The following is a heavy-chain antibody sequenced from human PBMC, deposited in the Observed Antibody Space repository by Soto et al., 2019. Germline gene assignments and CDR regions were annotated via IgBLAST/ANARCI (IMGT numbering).Heavy chain of an antibody. V-gene: IGHV3-33*01. D-gene: IGHD2-2*01. Sequence: GGSLRLSCAASGFTFSSYGMHWVRQAPGKGLEWVAVIWYDGSNKYYADSVKGRFTISRDNSKNTLYLQMNSLRAEDTAVYYCGTSPYPIDPQDDAFDIWGQGTMVTVSS. CDR2: IWYDGSNK. CDR1: GFTFSSYG. J-gene: IGHJ3*02. CDR3: GTSPYPIDPQDDAFDI.